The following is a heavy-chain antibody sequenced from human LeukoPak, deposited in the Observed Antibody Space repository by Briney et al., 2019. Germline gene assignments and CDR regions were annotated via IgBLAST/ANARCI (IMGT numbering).Heavy chain of an antibody. V-gene: IGHV3-21*01. D-gene: IGHD3-22*01. Sequence: GGSLRLSCAASGFTFSSYSMNWVRQAPGKGLEWVSSLFSSSTYKYYADSVKGRFTISRDNAKNSLYLQMNSLRGEDTAVYYCARMDNSSGYAFDIWGQGTMVTVSS. CDR2: LFSSSTYK. J-gene: IGHJ3*02. CDR3: ARMDNSSGYAFDI. CDR1: GFTFSSYS.